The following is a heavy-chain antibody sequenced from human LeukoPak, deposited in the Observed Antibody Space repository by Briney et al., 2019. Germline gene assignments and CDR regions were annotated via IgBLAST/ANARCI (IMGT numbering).Heavy chain of an antibody. J-gene: IGHJ4*02. CDR2: FSSDGSST. Sequence: PAESLRLHCAASGFIFSIYWMHWDRRAPGGGLAWISRFSSDGSSTSYADSVKGRFTISRDNAKNTLYLQMNSLRAEDTAVYYCARGVAGDYWGQGTLVTVSS. D-gene: IGHD2-15*01. CDR1: GFIFSIYW. V-gene: IGHV3-74*01. CDR3: ARGVAGDY.